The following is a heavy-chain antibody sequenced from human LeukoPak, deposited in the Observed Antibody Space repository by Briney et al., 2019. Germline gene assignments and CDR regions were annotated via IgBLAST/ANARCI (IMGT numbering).Heavy chain of an antibody. Sequence: SETLSLTCTVSGGSISSYYWSWIRQPPGKGLEWIGYIYYSGSTDYNPSLKSRVTISVDTSKNQFSLKLSSVTAADTAVYYCARSSGSYYVGYNWFDPWGQGTLVTVSS. V-gene: IGHV4-59*12. CDR2: IYYSGST. CDR3: ARSSGSYYVGYNWFDP. D-gene: IGHD1-26*01. J-gene: IGHJ5*02. CDR1: GGSISSYY.